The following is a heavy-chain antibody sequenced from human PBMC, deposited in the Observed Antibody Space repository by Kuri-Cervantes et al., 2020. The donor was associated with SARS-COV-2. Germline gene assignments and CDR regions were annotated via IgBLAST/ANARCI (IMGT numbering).Heavy chain of an antibody. CDR1: GGTFSSYG. D-gene: IGHD3-22*01. CDR2: IIPIFGTA. CDR3: ARDAFDSSGYQLVDY. Sequence: SVKVSCKASGGTFSSYGISWVRQAPGQGLEWMGGIIPIFGTANYAQKFQGRVTITADESTSTACMELRSLRSDDTAVYYCARDAFDSSGYQLVDYWGQGTLVTVSS. J-gene: IGHJ4*02. V-gene: IGHV1-69*13.